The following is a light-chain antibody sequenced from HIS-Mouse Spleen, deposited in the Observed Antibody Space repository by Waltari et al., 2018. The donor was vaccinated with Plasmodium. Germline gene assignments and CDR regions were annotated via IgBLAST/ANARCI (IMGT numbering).Light chain of an antibody. Sequence: EIVMTQSPATLSVSPGERATLSCRASQSVSSNLAWYQQKPGQAPMLLISGASTRATGIQARFSGSGSVTEFTLTISSLQSEDFAVYDCQQYNNWSFTFGPGTKVDIK. CDR2: GAS. CDR3: QQYNNWSFT. V-gene: IGKV3-15*01. J-gene: IGKJ3*01. CDR1: QSVSSN.